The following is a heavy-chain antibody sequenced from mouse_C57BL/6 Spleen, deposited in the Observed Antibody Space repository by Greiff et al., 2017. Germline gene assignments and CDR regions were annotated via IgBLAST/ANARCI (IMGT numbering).Heavy chain of an antibody. D-gene: IGHD4-1*01. CDR1: GFTFSSYA. CDR2: ISSGGDYI. Sequence: EVQVVESGEGLVKPGGSLKLSCAASGFTFSSYAMSWVRQTPEKRLEWVAYISSGGDYIYYADTVKGRFTISRDNARNTLYLQMSSLKSEDTAMYYCTRGTGTEGYFDVWGTGTTVTVSS. J-gene: IGHJ1*03. V-gene: IGHV5-9-1*02. CDR3: TRGTGTEGYFDV.